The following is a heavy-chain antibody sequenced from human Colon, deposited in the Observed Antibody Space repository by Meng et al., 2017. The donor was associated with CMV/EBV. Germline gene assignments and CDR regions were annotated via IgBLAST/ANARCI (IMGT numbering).Heavy chain of an antibody. CDR3: AKDVGAYAGFET. Sequence: SLKISCVASGFDLDDYAMHWVRQVPGKGLEWVSSISWNSDRIDYADPVKGRFTISRDNAKHSLYVQMNSLKPEDTALYYCAKDVGAYAGFETWGQGTMVTVSS. CDR1: GFDLDDYA. CDR2: ISWNSDRI. D-gene: IGHD4-23*01. J-gene: IGHJ3*02. V-gene: IGHV3-9*01.